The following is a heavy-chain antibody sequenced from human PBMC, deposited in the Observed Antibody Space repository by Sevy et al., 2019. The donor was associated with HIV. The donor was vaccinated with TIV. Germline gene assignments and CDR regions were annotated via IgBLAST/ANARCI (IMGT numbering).Heavy chain of an antibody. CDR2: INPNSGGT. V-gene: IGHV1-2*06. D-gene: IGHD6-19*01. CDR3: ARGRGVSSSGWSDPYYFDY. CDR1: GYSFTGYY. J-gene: IGHJ4*02. Sequence: ASVKVSCKASGYSFTGYYMDWVRQAPGQGLEWMGRINPNSGGTNYAQKFQGRVTMTRDTSISTAYMELGRLGSDDTAVYYCARGRGVSSSGWSDPYYFDYWGQGTLVTVSS.